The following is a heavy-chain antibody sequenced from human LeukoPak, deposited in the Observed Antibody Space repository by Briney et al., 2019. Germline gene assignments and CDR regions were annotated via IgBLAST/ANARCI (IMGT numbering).Heavy chain of an antibody. V-gene: IGHV3-7*01. Sequence: GGSLRLSCTVSGFTFSTYWMNWVRQAPGKGLEWVANIKQDGSNAYYVDSVKGRFTISRDNAKNSVYLQMNSLRVEDTAVYYCARGVRGGTQYDAFDIWGLGTMVTVSS. D-gene: IGHD1-7*01. J-gene: IGHJ3*02. CDR3: ARGVRGGTQYDAFDI. CDR1: GFTFSTYW. CDR2: IKQDGSNA.